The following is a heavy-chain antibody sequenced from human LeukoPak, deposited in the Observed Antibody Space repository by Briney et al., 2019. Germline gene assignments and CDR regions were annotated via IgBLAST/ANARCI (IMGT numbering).Heavy chain of an antibody. V-gene: IGHV1-46*01. CDR2: INPSGDTT. CDR1: GYILTTYY. CDR3: ARDKFYYGSGSYSGYYMDV. Sequence: ASVKVSCKASGYILTTYYMHWVRQAPGQGLEWMGIINPSGDTTRYAQRFQGRVTMTRDMSTNTLYMELSSLTSEDTAVYYCARDKFYYGSGSYSGYYMDVWGKGTTVTVSS. D-gene: IGHD3-10*01. J-gene: IGHJ6*03.